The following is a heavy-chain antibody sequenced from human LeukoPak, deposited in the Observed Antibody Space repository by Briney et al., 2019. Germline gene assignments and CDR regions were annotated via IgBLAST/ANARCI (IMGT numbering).Heavy chain of an antibody. D-gene: IGHD2-2*01. J-gene: IGHJ6*03. Sequence: ASVKVSCKASGYTFTGYDMHWVRQAPGQGLEWMGWINPNSGGTNYAQKFQGRVTMTRDTSISTAYMELSRLRSDDTAVYYCARAVILVVPAANYMDVWGKGTTVTVSS. V-gene: IGHV1-2*02. CDR3: ARAVILVVPAANYMDV. CDR1: GYTFTGYD. CDR2: INPNSGGT.